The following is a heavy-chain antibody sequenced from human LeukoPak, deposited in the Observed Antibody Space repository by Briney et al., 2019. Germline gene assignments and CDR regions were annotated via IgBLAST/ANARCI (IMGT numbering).Heavy chain of an antibody. CDR1: GFTFSSYG. J-gene: IGHJ4*02. CDR2: ISGSGGST. D-gene: IGHD3-9*01. V-gene: IGHV3-23*01. CDR3: AKDYDILTPQLFGY. Sequence: PGGTLRLSCAASGFTFSSYGMSWVRQAPGKGLEWVSAISGSGGSTYYADSVKGRFTISRDNSKNTLYLQMNSLRAEDTAVYYCAKDYDILTPQLFGYWGQGTLVTVSS.